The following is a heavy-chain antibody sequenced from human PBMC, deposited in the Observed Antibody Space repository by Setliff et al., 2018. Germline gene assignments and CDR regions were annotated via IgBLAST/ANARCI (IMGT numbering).Heavy chain of an antibody. D-gene: IGHD4-17*01. V-gene: IGHV4-59*08. CDR2: IFHGESI. J-gene: IGHJ6*04. Sequence: SETLSLTCTVPGGSIRNYYWSWNRQPPGKGLEWIGNIFHGESISYNPSLKSRVTIPVDTSKNQVSLQVRSLTAADTAVYFCARHRTIPVTTTNCYYRMDVWGKGTTVTVSS. CDR1: GGSIRNYY. CDR3: ARHRTIPVTTTNCYYRMDV.